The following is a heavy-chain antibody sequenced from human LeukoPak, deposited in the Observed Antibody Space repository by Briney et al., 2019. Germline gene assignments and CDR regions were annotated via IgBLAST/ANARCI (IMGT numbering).Heavy chain of an antibody. V-gene: IGHV4-30-2*01. CDR2: IYHSGTT. Sequence: SQTLSLTCAVSGGSISSGGYSWSWLRQPPGKGLEWIGYIYHSGTTYYNPSLKSRVTISIARSKNQSSLRLSSETAADRAVYYWASGGGEEFGEYDVFDYWGQGTLVTVSS. CDR1: GGSISSGGYS. CDR3: ASGGGEEFGEYDVFDY. J-gene: IGHJ4*02. D-gene: IGHD3-10*01.